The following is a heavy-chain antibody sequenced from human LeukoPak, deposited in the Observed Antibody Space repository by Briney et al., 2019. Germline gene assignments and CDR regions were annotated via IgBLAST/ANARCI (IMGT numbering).Heavy chain of an antibody. CDR1: GGSISDYY. Sequence: KPSETLSLTCAVSGGSISDYYWSWIRQPAGKGLEWIGRIHSRGTTNYNPSLKSRVTMSVDTSRNQFSLKLSSVTAADTAVYYCARASDYGAPRDAFDIWGQGTTVTVSS. CDR2: IHSRGTT. D-gene: IGHD4-17*01. CDR3: ARASDYGAPRDAFDI. J-gene: IGHJ3*02. V-gene: IGHV4-4*07.